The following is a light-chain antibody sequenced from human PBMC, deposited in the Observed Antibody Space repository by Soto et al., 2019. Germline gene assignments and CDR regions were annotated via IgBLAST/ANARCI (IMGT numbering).Light chain of an antibody. V-gene: IGKV3-20*01. CDR2: GAS. CDR1: QSVSSSY. CDR3: QQYGSPGT. J-gene: IGKJ1*01. Sequence: EIVLTQSPGTLSLSPGERATLSCRASQSVSSSYLAWYQQKLGQAPRLLIYGASSRATGIPDRFSGSGSGTDFTLTISGLEPEDFAVYYCQQYGSPGTFGQGTKVEIK.